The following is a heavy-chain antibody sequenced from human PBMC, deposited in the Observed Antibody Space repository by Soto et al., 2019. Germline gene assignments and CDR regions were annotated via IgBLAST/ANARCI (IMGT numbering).Heavy chain of an antibody. CDR2: ISSTSNTR. Sequence: EVQLVESGGGLVQPGGSLRLSCAASGLTFSIYNMNWVRQAPGKGLEWISYISSTSNTRYYADSVKGRFTISRDNAKNSLYLQMDSLRAEDTAVYYCAGAFDFWGQGTMVTVSS. J-gene: IGHJ3*01. V-gene: IGHV3-48*01. CDR3: AGAFDF. CDR1: GLTFSIYN.